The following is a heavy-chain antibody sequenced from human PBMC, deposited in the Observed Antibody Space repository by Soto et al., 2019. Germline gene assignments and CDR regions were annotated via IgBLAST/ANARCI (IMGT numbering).Heavy chain of an antibody. CDR2: IYYSGGT. V-gene: IGHV4-39*01. Sequence: SETLSLTCTVSGGSISSSTNYWGWIRQPPGKGLEWIGSIYYSGGTYYNPSLKSRVTISVDTSKNQLSLKLSSVTAADTAVYYCARHNSLISPPNYYYFYVGVWGKGTTVTVS. CDR1: GGSISSSTNY. J-gene: IGHJ6*03. CDR3: ARHNSLISPPNYYYFYVGV. D-gene: IGHD3-10*01.